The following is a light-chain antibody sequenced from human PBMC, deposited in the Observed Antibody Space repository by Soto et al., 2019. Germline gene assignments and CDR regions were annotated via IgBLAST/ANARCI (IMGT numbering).Light chain of an antibody. CDR3: QQYGSLPGT. CDR1: QSVSSSY. J-gene: IGKJ1*01. Sequence: EIVLTQLPGTLSLSPGERATLSCRASQSVSSSYLAWFQQKPGQAPRLLIFGASSRDTGIPDRFSGSGSGTDFTLTISRLEPEDFAVYYCQQYGSLPGTFGQGTKVEIK. V-gene: IGKV3-20*01. CDR2: GAS.